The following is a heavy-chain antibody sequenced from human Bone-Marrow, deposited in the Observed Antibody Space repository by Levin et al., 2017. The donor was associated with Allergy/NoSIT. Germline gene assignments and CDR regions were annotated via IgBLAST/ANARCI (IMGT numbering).Heavy chain of an antibody. J-gene: IGHJ6*02. V-gene: IGHV3-33*07. D-gene: IGHD3-9*01. Sequence: PGGSLRLSCAASGFLFGSHGMYWVRQAPGKGLEWVAVIWYDGSNKYYAESVKGRFTISREASKNTVYLQMNSLRVEDTGVYYCARDRHPYDPSTGFFIFEGPCAEDYAMGVWGQGTTVIVSS. CDR1: GFLFGSHG. CDR2: IWYDGSNK. CDR3: ARDRHPYDPSTGFFIFEGPCAEDYAMGV.